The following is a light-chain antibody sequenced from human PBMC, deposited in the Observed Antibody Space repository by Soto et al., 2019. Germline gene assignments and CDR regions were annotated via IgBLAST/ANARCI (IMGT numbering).Light chain of an antibody. CDR3: QQYGSSPPSFT. J-gene: IGKJ3*01. Sequence: EIVLTQSPGTLSLSPGERATLSCRASQSVSSSYLAWYQQKPGQAPRLLIYCASSRATGIPDRFSGSGSGTDFTLTISRLEPEDFAVYYCQQYGSSPPSFTFGPGPKVDI. CDR2: CAS. V-gene: IGKV3-20*01. CDR1: QSVSSSY.